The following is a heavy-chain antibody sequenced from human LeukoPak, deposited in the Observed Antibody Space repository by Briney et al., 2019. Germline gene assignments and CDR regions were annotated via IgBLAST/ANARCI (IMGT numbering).Heavy chain of an antibody. CDR1: GGSISSYY. CDR3: ASSGWYTAFDI. J-gene: IGHJ3*02. D-gene: IGHD6-19*01. Sequence: SETLSLTCTVSGGSISSYYWSWIRQPPGKGLEWIGYIYYSGSTNYNPSLKSRVTISVDTSKNQFSLKLSSVTAADTAVYFCASSGWYTAFDIWGQGTMVTVSS. V-gene: IGHV4-59*01. CDR2: IYYSGST.